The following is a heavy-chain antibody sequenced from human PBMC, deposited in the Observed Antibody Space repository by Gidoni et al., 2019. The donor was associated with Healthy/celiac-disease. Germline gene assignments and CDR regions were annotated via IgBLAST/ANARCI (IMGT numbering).Heavy chain of an antibody. J-gene: IGHJ4*02. D-gene: IGHD3-3*01. V-gene: IGHV4-34*01. CDR1: GGSFSGYY. CDR3: ARGPDFWSGYSQGTDY. CDR2: INHSGST. Sequence: QVQLQQWGAGLLKPSETLSLTCAVYGGSFSGYYWSWIRQPPGKGLEWIGEINHSGSTNYNPARKSRVTISVDTSKNQFSRKLSSVTAADTAVYYCARGPDFWSGYSQGTDYWGQGTLVTVSS.